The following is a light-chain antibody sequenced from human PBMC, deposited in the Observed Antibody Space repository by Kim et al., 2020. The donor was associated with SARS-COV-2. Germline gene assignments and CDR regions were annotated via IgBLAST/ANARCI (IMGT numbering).Light chain of an antibody. V-gene: IGLV3-21*04. Sequence: PGKPARVSCGGNSIGSKSVHWYQQKSGQAPVLVIYYDSDRPSGIPERFSGSNSGNTATLTISRVKAGDEADYYCQVWDSSSDHRVVFGGGTKLTVL. J-gene: IGLJ2*01. CDR3: QVWDSSSDHRVV. CDR1: SIGSKS. CDR2: YDS.